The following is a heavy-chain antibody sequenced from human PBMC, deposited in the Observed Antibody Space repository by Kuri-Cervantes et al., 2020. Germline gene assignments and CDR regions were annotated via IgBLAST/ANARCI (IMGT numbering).Heavy chain of an antibody. CDR1: GFTFSSYS. CDR3: ARQITIFGGGMDV. J-gene: IGHJ6*02. Sequence: LSLTCAASGFTFSSYSMNWVRQAPGKGLEWVALISFDGSKKYYADSVKGRFTISRDDSKNTLYLQMNSLRAEDTAVYYCARQITIFGGGMDVWGQGTTVTVSS. CDR2: ISFDGSKK. D-gene: IGHD3-3*01. V-gene: IGHV3-30*03.